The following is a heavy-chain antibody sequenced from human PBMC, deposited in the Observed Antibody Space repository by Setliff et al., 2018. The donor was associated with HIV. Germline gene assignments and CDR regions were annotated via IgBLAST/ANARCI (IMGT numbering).Heavy chain of an antibody. J-gene: IGHJ4*02. CDR1: GGSFSGHY. D-gene: IGHD2-15*01. V-gene: IGHV4-34*01. CDR3: ARGEILQWSDY. CDR2: INHSGST. Sequence: PSETLSLTCGVSGGSFSGHYWSWIRQPPGKGLEWIGEINHSGSTNYNPSLKSRVTISVDTSKNQFSLKLSSVTAADTAVYYCARGEILQWSDYWGQGTLVTVSS.